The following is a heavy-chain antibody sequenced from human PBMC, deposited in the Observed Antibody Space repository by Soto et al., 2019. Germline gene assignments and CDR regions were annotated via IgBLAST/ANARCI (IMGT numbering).Heavy chain of an antibody. CDR1: GGSISTYC. V-gene: IGHV4-59*01. CDR3: AAGRMATTY. J-gene: IGHJ4*02. D-gene: IGHD5-12*01. Sequence: SETLSLTCTVSGGSISTYCWSWIRQPPGKGLEWIGYRCYSGSTNYNPSLKSRVTISGDTSKNHLSLKLSSVTAADTAVYYCAAGRMATTYWGQGALVTVSS. CDR2: RCYSGST.